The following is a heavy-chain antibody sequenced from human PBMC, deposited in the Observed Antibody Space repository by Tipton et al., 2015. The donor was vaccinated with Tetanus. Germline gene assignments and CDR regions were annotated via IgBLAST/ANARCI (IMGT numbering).Heavy chain of an antibody. CDR3: ARMSTEASTGAFDI. CDR1: GFTFDNYA. D-gene: IGHD1-26*01. J-gene: IGHJ3*02. V-gene: IGHV3-9*01. Sequence: SLRLSCAASGFTFDNYAMHWVRQAPGKGLEWVSGISWNSVSIGYADSVKGRFTISRDNAKNSLYLQMSRLRADDTAVYYCARMSTEASTGAFDIWGQGTVVTVSS. CDR2: ISWNSVSI.